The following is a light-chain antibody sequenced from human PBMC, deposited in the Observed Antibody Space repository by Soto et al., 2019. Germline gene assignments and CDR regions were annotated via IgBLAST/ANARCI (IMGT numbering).Light chain of an antibody. V-gene: IGLV2-23*01. Sequence: QSVLTQPASVSGSPGQSITISCTGSSSDIGAFNYVAWYQQHPGKAPKLIIYEGSKRPSGVSNRFSGSKSGNTASLTISGLQAEDETDYYCCSYAGANTYVFGTGTKVTVL. J-gene: IGLJ1*01. CDR2: EGS. CDR3: CSYAGANTYV. CDR1: SSDIGAFNY.